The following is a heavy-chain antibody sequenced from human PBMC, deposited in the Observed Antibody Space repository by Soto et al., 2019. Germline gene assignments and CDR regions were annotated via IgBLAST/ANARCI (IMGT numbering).Heavy chain of an antibody. CDR1: GYTFNNYF. D-gene: IGHD1-7*01. CDR2: ITPSSGST. V-gene: IGHV1-46*02. CDR3: ARDLVPIWNYVGLAPGAQHWFDP. Sequence: QVQLVQSGAEVRKPGALVKVSCKASGYTFNNYFMHWVRQAPAQGLEWMGVITPSSGSTTYAQRFQGRLTMTRDTSTSTVYMELRSLRSEDTAVYFCARDLVPIWNYVGLAPGAQHWFDPWGQGTLVTVSS. J-gene: IGHJ5*02.